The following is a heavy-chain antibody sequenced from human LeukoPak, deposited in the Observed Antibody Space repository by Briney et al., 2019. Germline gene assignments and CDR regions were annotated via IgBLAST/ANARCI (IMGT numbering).Heavy chain of an antibody. CDR2: ITGSGVDT. CDR3: AKAPAGYCSGAICYPFDY. D-gene: IGHD2-15*01. Sequence: PGGSLRLSCAASGFTFTSYAMSWVRQAPGKWLEWVSGITGSGVDTYHADSVKGRFTISRDNSKNTLYLQMNSLRAEDTAVYYCAKAPAGYCSGAICYPFDYWGQGTLVSVSS. J-gene: IGHJ4*02. CDR1: GFTFTSYA. V-gene: IGHV3-23*01.